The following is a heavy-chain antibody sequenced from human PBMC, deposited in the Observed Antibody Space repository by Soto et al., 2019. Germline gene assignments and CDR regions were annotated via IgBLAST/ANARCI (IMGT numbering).Heavy chain of an antibody. Sequence: PSETLSLTCTVSGGSISSYYWSWIRQPPGKGLEGIGYIYYSGSTNYNPSLKSRITISVDTSKNQCSLKLSSVTAADTAVYYCARGWNSYLKYWGQGTLVTVSS. D-gene: IGHD5-18*01. J-gene: IGHJ4*02. CDR1: GGSISSYY. CDR2: IYYSGST. CDR3: ARGWNSYLKY. V-gene: IGHV4-59*01.